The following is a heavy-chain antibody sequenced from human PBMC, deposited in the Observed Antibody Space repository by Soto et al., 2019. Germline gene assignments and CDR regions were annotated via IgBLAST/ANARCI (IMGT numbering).Heavy chain of an antibody. Sequence: SVKVSCKASGFTFTSSAMQWVRQARGQRLEWIGWIVVGSGNTNYAQKFQERVTITRDMSTSTAYMELSSLRSEDTAVYYCAAAASAYYYYMDVWGKGTTVTVSS. D-gene: IGHD2-2*01. V-gene: IGHV1-58*02. CDR3: AAAASAYYYYMDV. CDR1: GFTFTSSA. CDR2: IVVGSGNT. J-gene: IGHJ6*03.